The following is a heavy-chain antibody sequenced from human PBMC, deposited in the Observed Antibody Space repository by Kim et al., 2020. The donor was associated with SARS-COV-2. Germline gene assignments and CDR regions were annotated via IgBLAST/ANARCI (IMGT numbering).Heavy chain of an antibody. Sequence: IYYSGSTYYTPSLKSRVTISVDTSKKQFSLKLSSVTAADTAVYYCASVGYWGQGTLVTVSS. CDR3: ASVGY. CDR2: IYYSGST. J-gene: IGHJ4*02. V-gene: IGHV4-39*01.